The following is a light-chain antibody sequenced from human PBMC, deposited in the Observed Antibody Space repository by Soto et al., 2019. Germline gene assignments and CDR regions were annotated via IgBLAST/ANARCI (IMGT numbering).Light chain of an antibody. CDR2: GAS. CDR1: QSIPNSY. Sequence: EIVLTQSPGTLSLSPGERATLSCRASQSIPNSYLSWYQHKPGQAPRLHIHGASSRATGTPDRFSGSGSGTDFTLIIDRLEPEDFALYYCLQYGSTPGTFGQGTKVDLK. J-gene: IGKJ1*01. V-gene: IGKV3-20*01. CDR3: LQYGSTPGT.